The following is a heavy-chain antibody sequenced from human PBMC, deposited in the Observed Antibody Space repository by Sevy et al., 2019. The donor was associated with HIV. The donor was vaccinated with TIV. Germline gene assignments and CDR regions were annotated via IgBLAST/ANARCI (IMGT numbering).Heavy chain of an antibody. CDR1: GFTFSNAW. J-gene: IGHJ3*02. V-gene: IGHV3-15*01. D-gene: IGHD3-3*01. CDR2: IKSKTDGGTT. CDR3: TTYTGISDYDFWSGRDDTFDN. Sequence: GGSLRLSCAASGFTFSNAWMSWVRQAPGKGLEWVGRIKSKTDGGTTDYAAPVKGRFTISTDESKNTLYLQMNSLKTEDTAVYYCTTYTGISDYDFWSGRDDTFDNWGQGTMVTVSS.